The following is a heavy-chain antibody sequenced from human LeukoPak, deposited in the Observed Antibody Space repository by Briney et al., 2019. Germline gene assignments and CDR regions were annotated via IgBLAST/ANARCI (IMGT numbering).Heavy chain of an antibody. Sequence: ASVKVSCKASGYTFTSYGISWVRQAPGQGLEWMGWISAYNGNTNYAQKLQGGVTMTTDTSTSTAYMELRSLRSDDTAVYYCARGITMVRGVIGYYYYYYMDVWGKGTTVTISS. CDR1: GYTFTSYG. CDR3: ARGITMVRGVIGYYYYYYMDV. D-gene: IGHD3-10*01. CDR2: ISAYNGNT. V-gene: IGHV1-18*01. J-gene: IGHJ6*03.